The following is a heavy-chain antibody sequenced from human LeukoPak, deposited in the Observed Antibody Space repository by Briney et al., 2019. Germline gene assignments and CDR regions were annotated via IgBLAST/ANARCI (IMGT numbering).Heavy chain of an antibody. V-gene: IGHV3-21*01. CDR3: ARGAYIVVVPAAKKPPLGFDP. Sequence: GGSLRLSCAASGFTFSSYSMNRVRQAPGKGLEWVSSISSSSSYIYYADSVKGRFTISRDNAKNSLYLQMNSLRAEDTAAYYCARGAYIVVVPAAKKPPLGFDPWGQGTLVTVSS. CDR2: ISSSSSYI. D-gene: IGHD2-2*01. J-gene: IGHJ5*02. CDR1: GFTFSSYS.